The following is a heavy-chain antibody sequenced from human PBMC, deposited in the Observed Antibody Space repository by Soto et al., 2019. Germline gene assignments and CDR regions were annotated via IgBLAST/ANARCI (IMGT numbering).Heavy chain of an antibody. CDR3: ARWLRNGMHV. CDR1: GYTFINYG. D-gene: IGHD3-22*01. Sequence: QVQLVQSGAEVKKPGASVKVSCKASGYTFINYGISWVRQAPGQGLEWMGWISTYNGNTKYAQKVHGIVTMTTDTSTSTAYMELRSLRSDDTAVYYCARWLRNGMHVWGQGTTVAVSS. J-gene: IGHJ6*02. V-gene: IGHV1-18*01. CDR2: ISTYNGNT.